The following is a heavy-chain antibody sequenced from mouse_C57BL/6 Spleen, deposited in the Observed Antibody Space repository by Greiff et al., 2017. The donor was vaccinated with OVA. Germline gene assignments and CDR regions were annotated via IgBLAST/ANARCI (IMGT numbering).Heavy chain of an antibody. CDR1: GYAFSSSW. D-gene: IGHD2-12*01. CDR3: ADYSAMDY. CDR2: IYPGDGDT. V-gene: IGHV1-82*01. J-gene: IGHJ4*01. Sequence: QVQLQQSGPELVKPGASVKIPCKASGYAFSSSWMNWVKQRPGKGLEWIGRIYPGDGDTNYNGKFKGKATLTADKSSSTAYMQLSSLTSEDSAVYFCADYSAMDYWGQGTSVTVSS.